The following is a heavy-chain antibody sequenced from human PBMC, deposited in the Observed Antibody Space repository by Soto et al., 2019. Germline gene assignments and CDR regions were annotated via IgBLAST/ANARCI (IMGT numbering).Heavy chain of an antibody. CDR2: IYHSGST. V-gene: IGHV4-59*01. D-gene: IGHD3-3*01. CDR3: ATYLFWSGYYPGTPRPGGGFAP. Sequence: PSETLSLTCTVSGGSISSYYWSWIRQPPGKGLEWIGYIYHSGSTYYNPSLKSRVTISVDTSKNQFSLKLSSVTAADTAVYYCATYLFWSGYYPGTPRPGGGFAPWGRGTLVTVSS. J-gene: IGHJ5*02. CDR1: GGSISSYY.